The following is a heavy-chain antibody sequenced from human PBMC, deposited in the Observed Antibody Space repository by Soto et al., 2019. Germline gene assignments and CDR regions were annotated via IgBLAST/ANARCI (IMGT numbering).Heavy chain of an antibody. CDR1: GGSISSINNHFSIHN. CDR2: ISNIGFT. D-gene: IGHD3-10*01. V-gene: IGHV4-61*01. CDR3: TTQGFGGLHGLVDV. Sequence: QVQLQESGPGLVKPSETLSLTCTVSGGSISSINNHFSIHNCTWSRWPPGKGLEWIGYISNIGFTRYNPSLKSRVSISVDTSKNQFSLKLTSVTAADTAVYYCTTQGFGGLHGLVDVWGQGTTVTVSS. J-gene: IGHJ6*02.